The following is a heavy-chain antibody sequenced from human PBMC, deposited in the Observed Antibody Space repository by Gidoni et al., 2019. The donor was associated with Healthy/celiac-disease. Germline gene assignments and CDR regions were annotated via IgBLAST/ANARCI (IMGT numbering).Heavy chain of an antibody. CDR3: ARAKYQLLFEDNYFDY. CDR2: IYYSGST. CDR1: GGSVSSGSYY. J-gene: IGHJ4*02. V-gene: IGHV4-61*01. Sequence: QVQLQESGPGLVKPSETLSLTCTVSGGSVSSGSYYWSWIRQPPGKGLEWIGYIYYSGSTNYNPSLKSRVTISVDTSKNQFSLKLSSVTAADTAVYYCARAKYQLLFEDNYFDYWGQGTLVTVSS. D-gene: IGHD2-2*01.